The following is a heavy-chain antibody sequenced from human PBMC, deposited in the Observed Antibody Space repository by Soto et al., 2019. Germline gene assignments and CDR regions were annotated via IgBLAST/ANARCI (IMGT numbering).Heavy chain of an antibody. J-gene: IGHJ4*02. CDR3: ARDTAAAGIFDY. Sequence: QVQLVQSGAEVKKPGASVKVSCKASGYTFTSYGISWVRQAPGQGLEWMGWISAYNGNTNYTQKLQGRVTMTTDTATSRVYMELRSLRSDDTAVYYCARDTAAAGIFDYWGQGTLVTVSS. CDR2: ISAYNGNT. V-gene: IGHV1-18*01. CDR1: GYTFTSYG. D-gene: IGHD6-13*01.